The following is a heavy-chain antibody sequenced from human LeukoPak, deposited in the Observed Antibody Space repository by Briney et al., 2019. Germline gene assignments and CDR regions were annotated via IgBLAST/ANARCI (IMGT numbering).Heavy chain of an antibody. J-gene: IGHJ4*02. V-gene: IGHV3-23*01. Sequence: GGSLRLSCAASGFTFSSYGMIWVRQAPGKGLEWVSGISGSGGSTYLADSVKGRFTISRDNSKNTLYLEMNSLRADDTAVYYCAKDRPTVYSSSWLHFLDSWGQGALVTVSS. CDR1: GFTFSSYG. CDR3: AKDRPTVYSSSWLHFLDS. CDR2: ISGSGGST. D-gene: IGHD6-13*01.